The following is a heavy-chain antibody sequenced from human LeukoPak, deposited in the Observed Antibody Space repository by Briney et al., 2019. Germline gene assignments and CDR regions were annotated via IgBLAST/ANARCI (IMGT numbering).Heavy chain of an antibody. V-gene: IGHV1-69*05. CDR3: AREGYSGYVDY. J-gene: IGHJ4*02. CDR1: GGTFSSYA. Sequence: SVKVSCKASGGTFSSYAISWVRQAPGQGLEWMGRIIPIFGTANYAQRFQGRVTITTDESTSTAYMELSSLRSEDTAVYYCAREGYSGYVDYWGQGTLVTVSS. CDR2: IIPIFGTA. D-gene: IGHD1-26*01.